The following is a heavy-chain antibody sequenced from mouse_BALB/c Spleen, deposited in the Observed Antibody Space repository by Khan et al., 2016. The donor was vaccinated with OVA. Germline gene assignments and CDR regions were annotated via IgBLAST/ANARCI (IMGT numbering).Heavy chain of an antibody. CDR2: ICSDGST. V-gene: IGHV2-6*02. CDR3: ARWFDGYSSGDAMDY. Sequence: QVQLKQSGPGLVAPSQSLSITCTVSGFSLTSYGVHWVRQPPGKGLEWLVVICSDGSTNYNSVPKSRLSISTDNSKSHVFLIMNSLQTYDTSILFCARWFDGYSSGDAMDYWGQGTSVTVSS. CDR1: GFSLTSYG. J-gene: IGHJ4*01. D-gene: IGHD2-3*01.